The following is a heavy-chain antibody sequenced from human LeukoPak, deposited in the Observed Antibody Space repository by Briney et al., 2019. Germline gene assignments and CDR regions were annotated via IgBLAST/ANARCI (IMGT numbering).Heavy chain of an antibody. CDR3: ANGALSYGDYSLFDY. CDR1: EFTFGFYG. J-gene: IGHJ4*02. CDR2: IRFDGSNK. Sequence: PGGSLRLSCAASEFTFGFYGMHWVRQAPGEGLEWVAFIRFDGSNKYYADSVKGRFTISRDNSRNTLYLQMNSLRAEDTAVYYCANGALSYGDYSLFDYWGQGTLVTVSS. V-gene: IGHV3-30*02. D-gene: IGHD4-17*01.